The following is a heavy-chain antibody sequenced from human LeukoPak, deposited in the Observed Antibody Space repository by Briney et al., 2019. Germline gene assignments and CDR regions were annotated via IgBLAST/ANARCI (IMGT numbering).Heavy chain of an antibody. J-gene: IGHJ4*02. CDR1: GFTFSSYA. CDR2: ISGSGGST. D-gene: IGHD3-22*01. Sequence: PGGSLRLSCASSGFTFSSYAMSWVRQAPWKGLDWVSAISGSGGSTYYSDSVKGRFTISRDNSKNTLYMQLNRLRAEDTAVYSCAKAPRMNSSGYYYYWGQGTLVTVSS. V-gene: IGHV3-23*01. CDR3: AKAPRMNSSGYYYY.